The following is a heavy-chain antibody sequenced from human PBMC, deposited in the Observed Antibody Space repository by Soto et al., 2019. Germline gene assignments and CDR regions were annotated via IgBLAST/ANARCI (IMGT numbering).Heavy chain of an antibody. CDR3: ARGGIAARPVYYYYMDV. Sequence: PSETLSLTCAVYGGSFSGYYWSWIRQPPGKGLEWIGEINHSGSTNYNPSLKSRVTISVDTSKNQFSLKLSSVTAADTAVYYCARGGIAARPVYYYYMDVWGKGTTVTVSS. D-gene: IGHD6-6*01. CDR2: INHSGST. CDR1: GGSFSGYY. V-gene: IGHV4-34*01. J-gene: IGHJ6*03.